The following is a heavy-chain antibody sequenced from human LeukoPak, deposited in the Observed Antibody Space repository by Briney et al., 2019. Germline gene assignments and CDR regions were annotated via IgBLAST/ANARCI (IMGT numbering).Heavy chain of an antibody. J-gene: IGHJ6*03. CDR2: IYHSGST. CDR1: GGSISSGGYY. Sequence: PSETLSLTCTVSGGSISSGGYYWSWIRQPPGKGLEWIGYIYHSGSTYYNPSLKSRVTISVDRSKNQFSLKLSSVTAADTAVYYCARHTPDYYMDVWGKGTTVTVSS. CDR3: ARHTPDYYMDV. D-gene: IGHD2-15*01. V-gene: IGHV4-30-2*01.